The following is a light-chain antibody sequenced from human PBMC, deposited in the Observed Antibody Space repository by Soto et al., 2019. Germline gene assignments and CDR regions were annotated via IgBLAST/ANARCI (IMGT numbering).Light chain of an antibody. V-gene: IGLV2-8*01. CDR2: EVS. CDR1: SSDVGGYNY. J-gene: IGLJ1*01. Sequence: QSVLTQPPSASGSPGQSVTISCTGTSSDVGGYNYVSWYQQHPGKAPKLMISEVSKRPSGVPDRFSGSKSGNTASLTVSGLQAGDEADYYCSSYAGSNNLGVFGTGTKVTVL. CDR3: SSYAGSNNLGV.